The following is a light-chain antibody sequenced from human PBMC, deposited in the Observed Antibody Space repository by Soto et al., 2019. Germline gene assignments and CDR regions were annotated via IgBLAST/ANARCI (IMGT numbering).Light chain of an antibody. CDR2: GAS. CDR1: QSVLYSSNGKNY. Sequence: DIVLTQSPDSLAVSLGGRATIKCKSSQSVLYSSNGKNYLAWYQQKPGQAPRLLIYGASNRATGVPDRFSGSYSGTDFSLTITRLEPEDFAVYYCEQHVNSVYIFGQGTRLEIK. CDR3: EQHVNSVYI. J-gene: IGKJ2*01. V-gene: IGKV4-1*01.